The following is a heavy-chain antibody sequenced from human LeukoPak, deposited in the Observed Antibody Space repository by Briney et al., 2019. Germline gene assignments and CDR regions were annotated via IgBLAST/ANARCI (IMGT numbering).Heavy chain of an antibody. CDR3: ARDHSYGSGSYSSSFDY. D-gene: IGHD3-10*01. J-gene: IGHJ4*02. Sequence: GGSLRLSCAASGFTFSSYSMHWVRQAPGKGLEWVAVISYDGSNKYYADSVKGRFTISRDNSKNTLYLQMNSLRAEDTAVYYRARDHSYGSGSYSSSFDYWGQGTLVTVSS. CDR2: ISYDGSNK. CDR1: GFTFSSYS. V-gene: IGHV3-30*04.